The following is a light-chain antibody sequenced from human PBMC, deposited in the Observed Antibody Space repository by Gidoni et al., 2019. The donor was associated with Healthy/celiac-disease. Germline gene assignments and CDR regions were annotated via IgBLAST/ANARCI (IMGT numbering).Light chain of an antibody. J-gene: IGKJ1*01. V-gene: IGKV3-20*01. CDR2: GAS. Sequence: EIVXXQSPGTLSLSPGERATLSCRASQSVSSSYLAWYQQKPGQAPRLLIYGASSRATGIPDRFSGSGSGTDFTLTISRLEPEDFAVYYCQQYGSSPRTFGQGTKVEIK. CDR1: QSVSSSY. CDR3: QQYGSSPRT.